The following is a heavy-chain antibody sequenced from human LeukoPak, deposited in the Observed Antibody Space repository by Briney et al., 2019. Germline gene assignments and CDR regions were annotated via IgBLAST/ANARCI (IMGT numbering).Heavy chain of an antibody. D-gene: IGHD3-10*01. Sequence: ASVKVSCKASGYTFTSYGISWVRQAPGQGLEWMGWIDPNSGGTNYAQKFQGRVTMTRDTSISTAYMELSRLRSDDTAVYYCARDRAGDMVRGVITPNRAFDYWGQGTLVTVSS. CDR2: IDPNSGGT. CDR1: GYTFTSYG. J-gene: IGHJ4*02. V-gene: IGHV1-2*02. CDR3: ARDRAGDMVRGVITPNRAFDY.